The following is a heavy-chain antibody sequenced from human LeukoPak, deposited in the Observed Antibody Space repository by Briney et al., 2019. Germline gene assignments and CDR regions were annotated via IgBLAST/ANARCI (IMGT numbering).Heavy chain of an antibody. V-gene: IGHV1-69*04. Sequence: SVKVSCKASGGTFSSYAISWVRQAPGQGLEWVGRIIPIFGIANYAQKFQGRVTITADKSTSTAYMELSSLRSEDTAVYYCARGAASSNWFDPWGQGTLVTVSS. J-gene: IGHJ5*02. CDR1: GGTFSSYA. CDR2: IIPIFGIA. CDR3: ARGAASSNWFDP. D-gene: IGHD2-15*01.